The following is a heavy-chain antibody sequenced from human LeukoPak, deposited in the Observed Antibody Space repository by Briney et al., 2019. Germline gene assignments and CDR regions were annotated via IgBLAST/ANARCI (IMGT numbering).Heavy chain of an antibody. D-gene: IGHD5/OR15-5a*01. CDR3: ARDVSLYDGKSGWFDP. CDR2: LAHDGSSV. J-gene: IGHJ5*02. Sequence: PGGSLRLSCEASGFSFSSYAMHWVRQAPGRGRRGMPILAHDGSSVVYADSVKGRLTLSRDNSKNTVQLQMNSLSAEDTAVYYCARDVSLYDGKSGWFDPWGQGALVYV. V-gene: IGHV3-30*04. CDR1: GFSFSSYA.